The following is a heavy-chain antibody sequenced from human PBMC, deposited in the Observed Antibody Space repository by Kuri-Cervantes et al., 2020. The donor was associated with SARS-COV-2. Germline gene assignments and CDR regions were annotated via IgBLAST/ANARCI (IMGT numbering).Heavy chain of an antibody. J-gene: IGHJ4*02. D-gene: IGHD4-17*01. Sequence: ASVKVSCKAPETTFPNYDINWVRQATGQGLEWMGMVKTNSGNTLYAQIFQGRVTMTRDTSTSTVYLELSSLRSEDTAVYYCATGTFTVTPDYWGQGTLVTVSS. CDR3: ATGTFTVTPDY. CDR2: VKTNSGNT. CDR1: ETTFPNYD. V-gene: IGHV1-8*01.